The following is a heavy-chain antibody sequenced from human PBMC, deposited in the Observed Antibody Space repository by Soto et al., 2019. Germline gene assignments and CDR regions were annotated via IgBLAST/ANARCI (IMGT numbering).Heavy chain of an antibody. V-gene: IGHV4-39*01. CDR3: ARRSYYGSGSIFDY. CDR2: IYYSGST. Sequence: TSETQSLTCTVSGGSISSSGYYWGWIRQPPGKGLEWIGNIYYSGSTNYNPSLKSRVTISVDTSKNQFSLKVSSVTAADTAVYYCARRSYYGSGSIFDYWGQGTLVTVSS. D-gene: IGHD3-10*01. J-gene: IGHJ4*02. CDR1: GGSISSSGYY.